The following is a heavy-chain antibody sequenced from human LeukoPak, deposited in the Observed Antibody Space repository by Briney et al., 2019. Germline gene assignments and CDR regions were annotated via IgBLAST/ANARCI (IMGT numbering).Heavy chain of an antibody. CDR3: AKNQWLQF. D-gene: IGHD6-19*01. CDR2: ISGSGGST. V-gene: IGHV3-23*01. J-gene: IGHJ4*02. Sequence: ETLSLTCTVSGGSISSYFWSWIRQPPGKGLEWVSAISGSGGSTYYADSVKGRFTISRDNSKNTLYLQMNSLRAEDTAVYYCAKNQWLQFWGQGTLVTVSS. CDR1: GGSISSYF.